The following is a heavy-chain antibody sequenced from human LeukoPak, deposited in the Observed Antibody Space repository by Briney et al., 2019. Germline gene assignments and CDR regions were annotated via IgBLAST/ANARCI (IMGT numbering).Heavy chain of an antibody. CDR1: GCTFDSYA. V-gene: IGHV3-23*01. J-gene: IGHJ6*03. Sequence: PGGSLSLSCAASGCTFDSYAMTWVRQAPAKGLEWVSSISGSGGMTNYAASVKGRFTSSRDNAKYTLFLQMNSLRAEDTAVYYCATYGVDCSSTSCYPLYYMDVWGKGTTVTVSS. CDR3: ATYGVDCSSTSCYPLYYMDV. D-gene: IGHD2-2*01. CDR2: ISGSGGMT.